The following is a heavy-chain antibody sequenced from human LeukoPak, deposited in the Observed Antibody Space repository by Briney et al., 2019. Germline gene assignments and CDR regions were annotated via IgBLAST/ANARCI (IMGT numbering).Heavy chain of an antibody. CDR2: IGTSSSAI. J-gene: IGHJ4*02. Sequence: GGSLRLSCAVSGFTFSDYSLNWVRQAPGKGLEWVSYIGTSSSAIYYADSVKGRFTISRDSAKNSLYLQMNSLRDEDTAVYYCARDHNYSFDYWGQGTLVTVSS. CDR1: GFTFSDYS. CDR3: ARDHNYSFDY. V-gene: IGHV3-48*02. D-gene: IGHD1-1*01.